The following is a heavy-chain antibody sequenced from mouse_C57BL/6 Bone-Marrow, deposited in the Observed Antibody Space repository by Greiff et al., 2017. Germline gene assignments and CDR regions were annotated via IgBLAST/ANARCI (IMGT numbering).Heavy chain of an antibody. J-gene: IGHJ1*03. CDR1: GFTFSDYG. V-gene: IGHV5-17*01. Sequence: EVKLMESGGGLVKPGGSLKLSCAASGFTFSDYGMHWVRQAPEKGLEWVAYISSGSSTIYYADTVKGRFTISRDNAKNTLFLQMTSLRSEDTAMYYCARKAYWDFDVWGTGTTVTVSS. CDR3: ARKAYWDFDV. CDR2: ISSGSSTI.